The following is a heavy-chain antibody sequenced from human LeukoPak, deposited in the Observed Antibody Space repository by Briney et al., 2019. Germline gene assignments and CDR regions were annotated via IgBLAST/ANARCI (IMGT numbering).Heavy chain of an antibody. J-gene: IGHJ5*02. CDR1: GYTFTHYG. V-gene: IGHV7-4-1*02. D-gene: IGHD3-9*01. CDR2: INTNTGNP. Sequence: ASVKVSCKASGYTFTHYGLSWVRQAPGQGLQWMGWINTNTGNPAYAQGFTGRFVFSLDTSVSTAYLQIIGLKPEDTAMYYCTKDYYNIMTGYLNYFDPWGQGTLVTVSS. CDR3: TKDYYNIMTGYLNYFDP.